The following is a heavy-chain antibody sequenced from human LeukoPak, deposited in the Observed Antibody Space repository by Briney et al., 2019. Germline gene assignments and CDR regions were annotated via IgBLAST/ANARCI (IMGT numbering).Heavy chain of an antibody. CDR2: IVVGSGNT. CDR1: GFTFTSSA. V-gene: IGHV1-58*02. CDR3: AAGRITKEVDY. D-gene: IGHD3-3*01. J-gene: IGHJ4*02. Sequence: ASVKVSCXASGFTFTSSAMQWVRQARGQRLEWIAWIVVGSGNTNYAQKFQERVTITRDMSTSTAYMELSSLRSEDTAVYYCAAGRITKEVDYWGQGTLVTVSS.